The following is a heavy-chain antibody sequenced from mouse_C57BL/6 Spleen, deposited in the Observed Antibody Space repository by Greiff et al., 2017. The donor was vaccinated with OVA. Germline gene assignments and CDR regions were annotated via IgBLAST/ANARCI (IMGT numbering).Heavy chain of an antibody. CDR3: ARSDPYWYFDV. J-gene: IGHJ1*03. CDR2: INPNNGGT. Sequence: VQLQQSGPELVKPGASVKMSCKASGYTFTDYNMHWVKQSHGKSLEWIGYINPNNGGTSYNQKFKGKATLTVDKPSSTAYMQLSSLTSEDSAVYYCARSDPYWYFDVWGTGTTVTVSS. CDR1: GYTFTDYN. V-gene: IGHV1-22*01.